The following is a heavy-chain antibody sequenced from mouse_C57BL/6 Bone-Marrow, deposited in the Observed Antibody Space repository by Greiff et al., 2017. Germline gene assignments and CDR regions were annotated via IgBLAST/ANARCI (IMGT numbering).Heavy chain of an antibody. D-gene: IGHD2-5*01. V-gene: IGHV1-74*01. CDR2: IHPSDSDT. Sequence: QVQLQQPGAELVKPGASVKVSCKASGYTFTSYWMHWVKQRPGQGLEWIGRIHPSDSDTNYNQKFKGKATLTVDKSSSTAYMQLSSLTSEDSAVYYCAIPAYYSNPWFAYWGQGTLVTVSA. CDR1: GYTFTSYW. CDR3: AIPAYYSNPWFAY. J-gene: IGHJ3*01.